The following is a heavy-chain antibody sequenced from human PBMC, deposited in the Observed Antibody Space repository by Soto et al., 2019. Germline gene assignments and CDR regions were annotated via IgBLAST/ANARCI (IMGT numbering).Heavy chain of an antibody. D-gene: IGHD2-21*01. CDR1: GFTFNTYD. Sequence: EVQLVESGGGLVKPGGSLRLSCAASGFTFNTYDMNWVRQAPGKGLEWVSSITTSSAYIYYADSLKGRITISSDNAKNSLFLQMNSLRAKDTAVYYCVRSGTARLLRHSWFDTWGQGTLVTVSS. CDR3: VRSGTARLLRHSWFDT. CDR2: ITTSSAYI. J-gene: IGHJ5*02. V-gene: IGHV3-21*01.